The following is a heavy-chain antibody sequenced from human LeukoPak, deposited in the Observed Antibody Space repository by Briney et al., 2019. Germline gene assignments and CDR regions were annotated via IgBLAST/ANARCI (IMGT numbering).Heavy chain of an antibody. Sequence: GGSLRLSCAASGFTFSSYAMSWVRQASGKGLEWVSAISGSGGSTYYADSVKGRFTISRDNSKNTLYLQMNSLRAEDTAVYYCAKGLEDYGDYEGNYYFDYWGQGTLVTVSS. CDR3: AKGLEDYGDYEGNYYFDY. J-gene: IGHJ4*02. D-gene: IGHD4-17*01. V-gene: IGHV3-23*01. CDR1: GFTFSSYA. CDR2: ISGSGGST.